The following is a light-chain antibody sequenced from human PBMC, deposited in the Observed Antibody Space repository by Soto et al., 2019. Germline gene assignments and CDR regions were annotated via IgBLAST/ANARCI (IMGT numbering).Light chain of an antibody. CDR3: QQFVTSSCT. J-gene: IGKJ2*02. V-gene: IGKV3-20*01. CDR1: QRVSSNY. CDR2: AAS. Sequence: EIVLTQSPGTLSLSPGERATLSCRASQRVSSNYLAWYQQKPGQAPSLLIYAASSRATDIPDRFSGSGSGTDFTLTISRLEPEDSAVYYCQQFVTSSCTFGQGTKLEI.